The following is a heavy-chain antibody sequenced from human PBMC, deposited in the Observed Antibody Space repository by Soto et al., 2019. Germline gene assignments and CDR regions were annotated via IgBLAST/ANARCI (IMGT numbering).Heavy chain of an antibody. D-gene: IGHD5-18*01. CDR2: INPSGGST. CDR3: ARGLTRVDTAMFILGYYYDGMDV. J-gene: IGHJ6*02. Sequence: ASVKVSCKASGYTFASYYMHWVRQAPGQGLEWMGIINPSGGSTSYAQKFQGRVTMTRDTSTSTVYMELSSLRSEDTAVYYCARGLTRVDTAMFILGYYYDGMDVGGQGTTVTGS. CDR1: GYTFASYY. V-gene: IGHV1-46*03.